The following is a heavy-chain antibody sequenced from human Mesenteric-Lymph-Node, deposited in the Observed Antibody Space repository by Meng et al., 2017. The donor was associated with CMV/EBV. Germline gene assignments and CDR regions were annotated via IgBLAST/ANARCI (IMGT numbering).Heavy chain of an antibody. J-gene: IGHJ4*02. Sequence: CTVSGGSISSSNWWSWVRQSPGKGLEWMGEVFHNGNTIYNPSLENRVTISVDEPKNQFSLRLTSVTAADTAVYYCAREIDSGSSQGLWGQGTLVTVSS. CDR1: GGSISSSNW. D-gene: IGHD3-10*01. CDR3: AREIDSGSSQGL. CDR2: VFHNGNT. V-gene: IGHV4-4*02.